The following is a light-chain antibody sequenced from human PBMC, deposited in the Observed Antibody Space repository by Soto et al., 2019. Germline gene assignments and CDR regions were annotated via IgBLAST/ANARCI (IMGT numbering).Light chain of an antibody. Sequence: DIKMTQSPSSLSASVGDRVTITCRASQSFSSYLNWYQQKPGKAPKFLIYAASSLQSGVPSRFSGSGSGTDFTLTISSLQPEDFATYYCQQSYNTPLTFGPGTKVDIK. J-gene: IGKJ3*01. CDR3: QQSYNTPLT. CDR2: AAS. V-gene: IGKV1-39*01. CDR1: QSFSSY.